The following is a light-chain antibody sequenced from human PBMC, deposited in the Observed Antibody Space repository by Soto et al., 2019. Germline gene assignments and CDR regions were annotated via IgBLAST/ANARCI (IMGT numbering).Light chain of an antibody. CDR2: GAS. CDR3: QHYNSWPPWT. CDR1: QSVSSN. Sequence: EIVMTQSPATLSVSPGERATLSCRASQSVSSNLAWYQQKPGQAPRLLIYGASTRATGIPARFSGSGSGTEFALTISSLQSEDFAVYSCQHYNSWPPWTFGQGTKV. V-gene: IGKV3-15*01. J-gene: IGKJ1*01.